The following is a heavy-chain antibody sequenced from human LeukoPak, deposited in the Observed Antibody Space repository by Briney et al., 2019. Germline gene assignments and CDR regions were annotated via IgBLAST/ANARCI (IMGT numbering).Heavy chain of an antibody. CDR1: GFTFSSYA. CDR2: TSESGGST. V-gene: IGHV3-23*01. CDR3: AKGRWGLTINNFDI. J-gene: IGHJ3*02. Sequence: GRSLRLSCAASGFTFSSYAMGWVRQAPGKGLEWVSVTSESGGSTHYADSVKGRFTIYRDNSKNTLYLQMNSLGGEDTAVYYCAKGRWGLTINNFDIWGQGRMVTVSS. D-gene: IGHD3-9*01.